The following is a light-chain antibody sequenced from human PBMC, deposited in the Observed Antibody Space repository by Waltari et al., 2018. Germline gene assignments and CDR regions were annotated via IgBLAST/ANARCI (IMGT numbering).Light chain of an antibody. V-gene: IGLV2-8*01. CDR2: DVH. CDR3: MSFAGNNFYV. Sequence: QSALTQPPSASGSPGQSVTISCPGPNSDVGDYNSVAWYHRPPGQPPHRMLYDVHNRPSGVPDRFSGSKSGNTASLTVSGLQAEDEGDYYCMSFAGNNFYVFGTGTTVTVL. CDR1: NSDVGDYNS. J-gene: IGLJ1*01.